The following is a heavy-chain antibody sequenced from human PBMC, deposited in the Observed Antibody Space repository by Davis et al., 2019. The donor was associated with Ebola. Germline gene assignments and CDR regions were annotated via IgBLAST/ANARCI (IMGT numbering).Heavy chain of an antibody. CDR2: ISSSGSTI. CDR3: AREGVVVVPATINWFDP. D-gene: IGHD2-2*01. Sequence: PGGSLRLSCAASGFTFSDYYMSWIRQAPGKGLEWVSYISSSGSTIYYADSVKGRFTISRDNAKNSLYLQMNSLRAEDTAVYYCAREGVVVVPATINWFDPWGQGTLVTVSS. CDR1: GFTFSDYY. J-gene: IGHJ5*02. V-gene: IGHV3-11*01.